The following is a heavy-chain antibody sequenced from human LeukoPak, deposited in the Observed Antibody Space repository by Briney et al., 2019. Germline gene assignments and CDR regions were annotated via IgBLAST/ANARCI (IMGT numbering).Heavy chain of an antibody. CDR2: IYTSGST. J-gene: IGHJ5*02. Sequence: SETLSLTCTVSGGSISSYYWSWIRQPPGKGLEWIGYIYTSGSTNYNPSLKSRVTISVDTSKNQFSLKLSSVTAADPAVYYCARSSKNSSSWYWFDPWGQGTLVTVSS. CDR3: ARSSKNSSSWYWFDP. CDR1: GGSISSYY. D-gene: IGHD6-13*01. V-gene: IGHV4-4*09.